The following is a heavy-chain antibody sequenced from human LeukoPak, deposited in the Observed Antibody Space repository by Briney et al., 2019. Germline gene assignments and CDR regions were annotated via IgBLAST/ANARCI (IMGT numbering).Heavy chain of an antibody. Sequence: ASVKVSCKASGYTFTSYDINWVRQATGQGLEWMGWMNPNSGNTGYAQKFQGGVTMTRSASINTAYMELSSLTSDDTAVYYCARSSVGARRRIDYWGQGTLVTVSS. CDR2: MNPNSGNT. CDR1: GYTFTSYD. CDR3: ARSSVGARRRIDY. D-gene: IGHD1-26*01. V-gene: IGHV1-8*01. J-gene: IGHJ4*02.